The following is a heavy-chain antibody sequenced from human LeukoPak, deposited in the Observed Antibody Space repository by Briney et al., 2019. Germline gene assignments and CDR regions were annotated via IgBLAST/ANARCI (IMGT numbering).Heavy chain of an antibody. CDR1: GYRFTNSW. J-gene: IGHJ3*02. V-gene: IGHV5-51*01. D-gene: IGHD3-22*01. CDR2: IYPGDSDT. CDR3: ASAGDTSDYFYFSAFDI. Sequence: GESLQISCQGSGYRFTNSWIGWVRQLPGKGLEWMGIIYPGDSDTTYSPSFQGQVTISADKSISTAYLQWSSLKASDTAMYYCASAGDTSDYFYFSAFDIWGQGTMVTVSS.